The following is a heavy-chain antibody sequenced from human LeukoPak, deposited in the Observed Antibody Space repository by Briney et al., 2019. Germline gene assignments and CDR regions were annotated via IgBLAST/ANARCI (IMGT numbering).Heavy chain of an antibody. CDR2: INSDGSRT. J-gene: IGHJ4*02. CDR1: GFTFSSYW. CDR3: CLDYVDYCYN. D-gene: IGHD4-17*01. V-gene: IGHV3-74*01. Sequence: GGSLRLSCAASGFTFSSYWMHWVRQAPGKGLVWVSRINSDGSRTSYEDSVKGRFTISRDNAKNTLYLQMNSLRAEDTAVYYCCLDYVDYCYNWGQGSLLTVPS.